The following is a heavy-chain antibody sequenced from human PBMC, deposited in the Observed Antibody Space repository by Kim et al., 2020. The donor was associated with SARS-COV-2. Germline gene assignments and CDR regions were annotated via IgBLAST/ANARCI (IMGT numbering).Heavy chain of an antibody. V-gene: IGHV4-31*02. D-gene: IGHD2-15*01. Sequence: NPALKSRVTIAVDTSKNQFSLKLSSVTAADTAVYYCARVLLAGYYYYMDVWGKGTTVTVSS. J-gene: IGHJ6*03. CDR3: ARVLLAGYYYYMDV.